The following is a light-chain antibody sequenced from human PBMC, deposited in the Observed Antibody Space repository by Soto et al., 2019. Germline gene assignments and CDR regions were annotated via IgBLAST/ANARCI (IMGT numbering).Light chain of an antibody. J-gene: IGKJ4*01. CDR1: QSISSW. CDR3: QQYHTFPLT. Sequence: DIQMTQSPSTLSASVGDRVTITCRASQSISSWLAWYQQKPGEAPNLLLYKASSLEIGVPLRFSGSGSGTEFTLTISSLQPEDFATYYCQQYHTFPLTFGGGTKVEIK. CDR2: KAS. V-gene: IGKV1-5*03.